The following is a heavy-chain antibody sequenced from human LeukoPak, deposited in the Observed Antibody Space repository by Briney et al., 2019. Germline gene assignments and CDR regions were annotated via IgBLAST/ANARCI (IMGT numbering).Heavy chain of an antibody. V-gene: IGHV1-2*02. CDR3: ARADIVVVPAADFDY. CDR1: GYTFTCYY. J-gene: IGHJ4*02. CDR2: INPNSGGT. D-gene: IGHD2-2*01. Sequence: ASVKVSCKASGYTFTCYYMHWVRQAPGQGLEWMGWINPNSGGTNYAQKFQGRVTMTRDTSISTAYMELSRLRSDDTAVYYCARADIVVVPAADFDYWGQGTLVTVSS.